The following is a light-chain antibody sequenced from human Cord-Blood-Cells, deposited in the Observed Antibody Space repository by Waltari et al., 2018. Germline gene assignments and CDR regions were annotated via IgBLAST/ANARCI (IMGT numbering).Light chain of an antibody. Sequence: DIVMTQSPATLSVSPGDRATLSCRASQSVSSNLARYQQKPGQAPRLLIYGASTRATGIPARFSGSGSETEFTLTISSLQSEDFAVYYCQQYNNWPPYTFGQGTKLEIK. CDR3: QQYNNWPPYT. J-gene: IGKJ2*01. V-gene: IGKV3-15*01. CDR2: GAS. CDR1: QSVSSN.